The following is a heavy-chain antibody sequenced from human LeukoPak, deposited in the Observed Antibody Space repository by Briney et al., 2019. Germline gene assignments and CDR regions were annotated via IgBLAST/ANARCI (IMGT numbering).Heavy chain of an antibody. Sequence: GGSLRLSCAASGFAFSNYWMSWVRQAPGKGLEWVANIKHGGSEEYYVDSVKGRFTVSRDDTKTSLYLQMDSLRVEDTAVYYCGRADYFDYWGQGTLVTVSS. CDR3: GRADYFDY. V-gene: IGHV3-7*04. CDR2: IKHGGSEE. J-gene: IGHJ4*02. CDR1: GFAFSNYW.